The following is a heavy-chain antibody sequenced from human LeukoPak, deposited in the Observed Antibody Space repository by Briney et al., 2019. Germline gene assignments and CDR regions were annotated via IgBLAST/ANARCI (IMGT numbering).Heavy chain of an antibody. D-gene: IGHD3-22*01. V-gene: IGHV3-74*01. CDR3: ARGLVHDTSGYYSDY. Sequence: GGSLRLSCAASGFTFSAFWMHWVRQALGKGLVWVSRINSDDSRTTYADYVKGRFTISRDNAKNTLYLQMNSLRAEDTAVYYCARGLVHDTSGYYSDYWGQGTLVTVSS. J-gene: IGHJ4*02. CDR2: INSDDSRT. CDR1: GFTFSAFW.